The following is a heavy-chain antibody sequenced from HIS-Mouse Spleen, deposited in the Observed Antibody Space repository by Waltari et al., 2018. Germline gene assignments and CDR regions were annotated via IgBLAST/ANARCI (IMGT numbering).Heavy chain of an antibody. V-gene: IGHV4-39*07. CDR2: IYYSGST. D-gene: IGHD6-13*01. CDR1: GGSISSSSYY. CDR3: AREIPYSSSWYDWYFDL. J-gene: IGHJ2*01. Sequence: QLQLQESGPGLVKPSETLSLTCTVSGGSISSSSYYWGWIRQPPGKGLGWIGSIYYSGSTYSTPSLKSLVTISLDTSKNQFSLKLSSVTAADTAVYYCAREIPYSSSWYDWYFDLWGRGTLVTVSS.